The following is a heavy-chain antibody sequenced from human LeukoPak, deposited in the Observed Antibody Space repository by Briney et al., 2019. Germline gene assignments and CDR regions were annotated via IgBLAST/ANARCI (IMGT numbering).Heavy chain of an antibody. Sequence: GASVKVSCKASGFTFTSSAMQWVRQARGQRLEWIGWIVVGSGNTNYAQKFQERVTITRDMSTSTAYMELSSLRSEDTAVYYCAALPLGYCTNGVCPDRHMDVWGKGTTVTVSS. V-gene: IGHV1-58*02. J-gene: IGHJ6*03. CDR2: IVVGSGNT. D-gene: IGHD2-8*01. CDR1: GFTFTSSA. CDR3: AALPLGYCTNGVCPDRHMDV.